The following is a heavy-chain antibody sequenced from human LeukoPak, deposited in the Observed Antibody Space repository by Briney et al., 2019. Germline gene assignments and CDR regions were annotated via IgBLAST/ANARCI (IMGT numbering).Heavy chain of an antibody. J-gene: IGHJ6*03. V-gene: IGHV4-59*12. CDR3: ARVLTNYYYYMDV. CDR1: GDSISSYY. Sequence: SETLSLTCTVSGDSISSYYWSWIRQPPGKGLEWIGYIYHSGSTYYNPSLKSRVTMSVDTSKNQFSLKLSSVTAADTAVYYCARVLTNYYYYMDVWGKGTTVTVSS. CDR2: IYHSGST. D-gene: IGHD3-3*01.